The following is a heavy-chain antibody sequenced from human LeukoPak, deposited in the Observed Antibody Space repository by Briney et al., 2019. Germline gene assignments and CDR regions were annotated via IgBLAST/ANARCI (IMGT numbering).Heavy chain of an antibody. CDR1: GFTFDDYA. CDR3: AMATWVGGLDY. D-gene: IGHD1-26*01. V-gene: IGHV3-43*02. Sequence: PGGSLRLSCAASGFTFDDYAMHWVRQAPGKGLEWVSLISGGGGSTYYADSVKGRFTISRDNSENSLYLQMNNLRAEDTAVYYCAMATWVGGLDYWGQGTLVTVSS. CDR2: ISGGGGST. J-gene: IGHJ4*02.